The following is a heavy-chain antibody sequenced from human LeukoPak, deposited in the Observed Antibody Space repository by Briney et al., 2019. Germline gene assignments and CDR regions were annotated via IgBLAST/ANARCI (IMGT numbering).Heavy chain of an antibody. CDR2: FDPEDGET. CDR3: ATGSPVGRFFDY. J-gene: IGHJ4*02. CDR1: GYTLTELS. D-gene: IGHD3-10*01. Sequence: ASVTVSCTVSGYTLTELSMHWVRQAPGKGLEWMGGFDPEDGETIYAQKFQGRVTMTEDTSTDTAYMELSSLRSEDTAVYYCATGSPVGRFFDYWGQGTLVTVFS. V-gene: IGHV1-24*01.